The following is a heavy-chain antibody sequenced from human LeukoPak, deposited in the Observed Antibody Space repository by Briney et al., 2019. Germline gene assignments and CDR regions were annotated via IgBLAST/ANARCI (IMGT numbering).Heavy chain of an antibody. CDR2: IVVGSGNT. CDR3: AAGEVS. CDR1: GFTFTCSA. Sequence: TSVKVSCKAFGFTFTCSAVQWVRQARGQRLEWIGWIVVGSGNTNYAQKFQERVTITRDMSTSTAYMELSSLRSEDTAVYYCAAGEVSWGQGTMVTVSS. J-gene: IGHJ3*01. V-gene: IGHV1-58*01. D-gene: IGHD3-3*01.